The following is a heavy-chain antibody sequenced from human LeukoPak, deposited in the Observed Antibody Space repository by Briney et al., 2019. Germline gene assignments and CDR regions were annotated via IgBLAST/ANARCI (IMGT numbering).Heavy chain of an antibody. Sequence: SETLSLTCAVYGGSFSGYYWSWIRQPPGKGLEWIGEINHSGSTNYNPSLKSRVTISVDTSKNQFSLKLSSVTAADTAVYYCARPTPRGAFDIWGQGTMVTVSS. J-gene: IGHJ3*02. CDR1: GGSFSGYY. CDR2: INHSGST. CDR3: ARPTPRGAFDI. V-gene: IGHV4-34*01. D-gene: IGHD3-10*01.